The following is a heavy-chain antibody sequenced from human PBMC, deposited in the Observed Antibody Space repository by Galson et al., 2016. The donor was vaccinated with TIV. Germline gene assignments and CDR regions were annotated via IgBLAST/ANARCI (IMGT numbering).Heavy chain of an antibody. V-gene: IGHV3-74*01. CDR1: GFTFSSHW. J-gene: IGHJ4*02. CDR2: ISTDGSVT. D-gene: IGHD2-2*01. CDR3: ARSPPSAPLSTPGD. Sequence: SLRLSCAASGFTFSSHWMHWVRQVPGKGLVWVSRISTDGSVTAYADSLKGRFTISRDNAKNTVYLQMNGLRADDTAVYYCARSPPSAPLSTPGDWCQGTLVTVSS.